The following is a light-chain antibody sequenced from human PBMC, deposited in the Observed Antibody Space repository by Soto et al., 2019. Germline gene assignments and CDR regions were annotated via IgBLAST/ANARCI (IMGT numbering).Light chain of an antibody. J-gene: IGKJ3*01. V-gene: IGKV3-20*01. Sequence: EVVLTQSPGTLSLSAGERATLSCRASQSVANNHLAWYQQQPGQAPRLLFYDASTRAAGIPDRFSGSGSGTDFTLTISRLEPEDFGVYFCHHYTRSPIFTFGPGTTV. CDR2: DAS. CDR1: QSVANNH. CDR3: HHYTRSPIFT.